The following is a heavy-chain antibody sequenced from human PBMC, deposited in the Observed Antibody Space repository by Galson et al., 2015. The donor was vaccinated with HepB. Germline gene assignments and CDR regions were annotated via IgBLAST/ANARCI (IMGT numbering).Heavy chain of an antibody. Sequence: SVKVSCKASGYTFTTYGISWVRQAPGQGLEWMGWISAYNHYTNYAQKLQGRVAMTTDTSTSTAYMELRSLRSDDTAVYYCARDDDSPGLLDYWGQGTLVTVSS. D-gene: IGHD2-15*01. CDR2: ISAYNHYT. CDR3: ARDDDSPGLLDY. V-gene: IGHV1-18*01. J-gene: IGHJ4*02. CDR1: GYTFTTYG.